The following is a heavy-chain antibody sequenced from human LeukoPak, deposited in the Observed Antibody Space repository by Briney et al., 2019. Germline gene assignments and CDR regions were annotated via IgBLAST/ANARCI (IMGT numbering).Heavy chain of an antibody. J-gene: IGHJ6*02. CDR2: ISGSGGST. V-gene: IGHV3-23*01. Sequence: GGSLRLSCAASGFTFSSYAMSWVRQAPGKGLEWVSAISGSGGSTYYADSVKGRFTISRDNSKNTLYLQMNSPRAEDTAVYYCAKRFVVAATISYYYYGMDVWGQGTTVTVSS. CDR3: AKRFVVAATISYYYYGMDV. CDR1: GFTFSSYA. D-gene: IGHD2-15*01.